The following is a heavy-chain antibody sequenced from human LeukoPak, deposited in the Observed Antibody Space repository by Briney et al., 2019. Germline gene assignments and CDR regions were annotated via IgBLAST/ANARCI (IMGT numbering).Heavy chain of an antibody. V-gene: IGHV1-2*02. J-gene: IGHJ4*02. CDR2: INPNSGVT. Sequence: ASVKVSCKASGYTFTGYYMHWVRQAPGQGLEWMGWINPNSGVTNYGQKFQGRVTMTRDTSISTAYMELSGLTFDDTAVYYCARDYYYGSGSYYNVFDYWGQGTLVTVSS. CDR3: ARDYYYGSGSYYNVFDY. CDR1: GYTFTGYY. D-gene: IGHD3-10*01.